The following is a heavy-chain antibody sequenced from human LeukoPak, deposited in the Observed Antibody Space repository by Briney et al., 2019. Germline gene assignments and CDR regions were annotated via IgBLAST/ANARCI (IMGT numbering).Heavy chain of an antibody. CDR3: ARDGEYSSSWFDY. D-gene: IGHD6-6*01. CDR1: GFTVSSNY. Sequence: GGSLRLSCAASGFTVSSNYMSWVRQAPGKGLEWVSVIYSGDNTYYADSVKGRFTISRDISKNTLYLQMNSLRAEDTAVYYCARDGEYSSSWFDYWGQGTLVTVSS. V-gene: IGHV3-66*01. CDR2: IYSGDNT. J-gene: IGHJ4*02.